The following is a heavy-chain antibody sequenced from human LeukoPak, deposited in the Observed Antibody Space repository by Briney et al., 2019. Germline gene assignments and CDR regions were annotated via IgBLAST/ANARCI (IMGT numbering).Heavy chain of an antibody. Sequence: PGGSLRLSCAASGFTFSSYGMHWVRQAPGRGLVGVSRINSDGSSTSYADSVKGRFTISRDNAKNTLYLQMNSLRAEDTAVYYCARGRYDILTYYYYYGMDVWGQGTTVTVSS. D-gene: IGHD3-9*01. V-gene: IGHV3-74*01. CDR2: INSDGSST. CDR3: ARGRYDILTYYYYYGMDV. J-gene: IGHJ6*02. CDR1: GFTFSSYG.